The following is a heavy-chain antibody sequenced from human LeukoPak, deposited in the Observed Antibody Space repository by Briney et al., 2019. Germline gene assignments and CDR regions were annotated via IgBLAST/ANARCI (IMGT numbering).Heavy chain of an antibody. Sequence: SETLSLTCAVYGGSFSGYYWSWIRQPPGKGLEWVGEINQSGSTNCNPSLKSRLTISVDTSKNQFSLKLSSVTAADTAVYYCARRSSGWYLGKYYFDYWGQGTLVTVSS. CDR2: INQSGST. V-gene: IGHV4-34*01. CDR3: ARRSSGWYLGKYYFDY. CDR1: GGSFSGYY. D-gene: IGHD6-19*01. J-gene: IGHJ4*02.